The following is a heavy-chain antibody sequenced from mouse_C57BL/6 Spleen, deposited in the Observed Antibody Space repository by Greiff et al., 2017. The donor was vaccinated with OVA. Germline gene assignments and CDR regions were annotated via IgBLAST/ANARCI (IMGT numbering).Heavy chain of an antibody. J-gene: IGHJ2*01. CDR3: ARKGNWDYFDY. CDR2: INPNNGGT. V-gene: IGHV1-22*01. CDR1: GYTFTDYN. Sequence: EVQLQQSGPELVKPGASVKMSCKASGYTFTDYNMHWVKQSHGKSLEWIGYINPNNGGTSYNQKFKGKATVTVNKSSSTAYMELRSLTSEDSAVYYCARKGNWDYFDYWGQGTTLTVSS. D-gene: IGHD4-1*01.